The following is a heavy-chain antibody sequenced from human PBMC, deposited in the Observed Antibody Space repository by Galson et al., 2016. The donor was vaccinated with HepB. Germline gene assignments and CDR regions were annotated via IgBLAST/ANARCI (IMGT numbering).Heavy chain of an antibody. Sequence: SLRLSCAASGFTFSGYKMNWVRQAPGKGLEWVSYISSSRDTIYYADSVKGRFTISRDNSKNSLYLQVNSLRDGDTAVYYCARGYRSSTGPCGMGVWGQGTTVTVSS. CDR1: GFTFSGYK. CDR2: ISSSRDTI. CDR3: ARGYRSSTGPCGMGV. V-gene: IGHV3-48*02. J-gene: IGHJ6*02. D-gene: IGHD2-2*01.